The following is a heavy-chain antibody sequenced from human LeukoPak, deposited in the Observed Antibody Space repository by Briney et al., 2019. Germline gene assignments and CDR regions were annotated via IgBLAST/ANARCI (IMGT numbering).Heavy chain of an antibody. J-gene: IGHJ4*02. CDR1: GYTFTSYG. CDR2: ISAYNGNT. D-gene: IGHD5-12*01. V-gene: IGHV1-18*01. Sequence: GASVKVSCKASGYTFTSYGISWVRQAPGQGLEWMGWISAYNGNTNYAQKLQGRVTMTRDTSTSTAYMELSSLRSEDTAVYYCARGGGKGVATMEYDYWGQGTLVTVSS. CDR3: ARGGGKGVATMEYDY.